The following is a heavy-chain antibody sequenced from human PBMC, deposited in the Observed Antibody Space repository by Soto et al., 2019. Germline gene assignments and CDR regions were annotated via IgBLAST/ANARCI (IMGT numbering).Heavy chain of an antibody. J-gene: IGHJ5*02. D-gene: IGHD3-10*01. V-gene: IGHV3-9*01. CDR1: GFTFDDYA. CDR2: ISWNSGSI. Sequence: EVQLVESGGGLVQPGRSLRLSCAASGFTFDDYAMHWVRQAPGKGLEWVSGISWNSGSIGYADSVKGRFTISRDNAKNSLYLQMNRLRAEDTALYYCAKDRRAGSYYNVGGWFDPWGQGTLVTVSS. CDR3: AKDRRAGSYYNVGGWFDP.